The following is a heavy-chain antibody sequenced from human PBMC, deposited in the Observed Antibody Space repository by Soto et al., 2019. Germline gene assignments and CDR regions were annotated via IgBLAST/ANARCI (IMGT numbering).Heavy chain of an antibody. CDR1: GFTFDDYA. Sequence: GGSLRLSCAASGFTFDDYAMHWVRQAPGKGLEWVSGISWNSGSIGYADSVKGRFTISRDNAKNSLYLQMNSLRAEDTALYYCAKGYPSAGWFGELLYFPYWGQGTLVTVSS. D-gene: IGHD3-10*01. CDR2: ISWNSGSI. J-gene: IGHJ4*02. V-gene: IGHV3-9*01. CDR3: AKGYPSAGWFGELLYFPY.